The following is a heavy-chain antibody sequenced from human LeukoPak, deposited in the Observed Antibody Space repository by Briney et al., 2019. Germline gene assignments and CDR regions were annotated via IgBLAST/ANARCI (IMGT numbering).Heavy chain of an antibody. CDR2: ISAYNGNT. J-gene: IGHJ4*02. CDR1: GYTFSSYG. CDR3: ARPRFGDFAGFAY. V-gene: IGHV1-18*01. Sequence: ASVKVSCKASGYTFSSYGISWVRQAPGQGLEWLGYISAYNGNTNYAQKVQGRITMTTDTSTSTAYMEMRSLRSDDTAVYYCARPRFGDFAGFAYWGQGTLVTVSS. D-gene: IGHD4-17*01.